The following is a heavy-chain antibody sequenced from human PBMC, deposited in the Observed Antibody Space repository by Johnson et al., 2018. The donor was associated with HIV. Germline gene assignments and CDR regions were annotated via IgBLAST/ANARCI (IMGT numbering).Heavy chain of an antibody. CDR2: ISYDESNK. CDR1: GFSFSSYD. J-gene: IGHJ3*01. Sequence: QVQLVESGGGVVQPGRSLRLSCAASGFSFSSYDMHWVRQAPGKGLEWVAAISYDESNKDYADSVKGRFHISRDNSKNTLYLQMNSLRAEDTAVYYCATLWFGEVSVYDAFDVWGQGTMVTVSS. CDR3: ATLWFGEVSVYDAFDV. V-gene: IGHV3-30*03. D-gene: IGHD3-10*01.